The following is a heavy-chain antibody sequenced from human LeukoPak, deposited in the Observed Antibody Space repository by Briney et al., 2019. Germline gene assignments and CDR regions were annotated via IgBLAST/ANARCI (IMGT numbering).Heavy chain of an antibody. J-gene: IGHJ4*02. CDR2: TKQDGSEK. V-gene: IGHV3-7*03. D-gene: IGHD3-22*01. Sequence: GGSLRLSCAASGFTFSSYWMSWVRQAPGKGLEWVANTKQDGSEKYYVDSVKGRFTISRDNAKNSLYLQMNSLRAEDTAVYYCASHYDSSGYYYGTFDYWGQGTLVTVSS. CDR1: GFTFSSYW. CDR3: ASHYDSSGYYYGTFDY.